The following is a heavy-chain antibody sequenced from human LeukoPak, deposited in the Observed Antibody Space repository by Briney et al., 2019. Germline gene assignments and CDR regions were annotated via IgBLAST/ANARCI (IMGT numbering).Heavy chain of an antibody. CDR2: IGSVTTYI. Sequence: PGGSLRLSCAASGFXFSDYTINWVRQAPGKGLEWVSRIGSVTTYIYYADSVKGRFTISRDNAKNSLSLQMNSLRAEDTAVYYCARAIAVAGPYYFDYWGQGTLVTVSS. CDR1: GFXFSDYT. CDR3: ARAIAVAGPYYFDY. V-gene: IGHV3-21*01. J-gene: IGHJ4*02. D-gene: IGHD6-19*01.